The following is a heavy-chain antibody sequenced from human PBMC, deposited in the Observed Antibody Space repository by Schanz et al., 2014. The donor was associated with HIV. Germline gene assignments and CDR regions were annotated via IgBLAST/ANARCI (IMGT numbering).Heavy chain of an antibody. D-gene: IGHD4-17*01. J-gene: IGHJ4*02. CDR2: IIPMYGTA. CDR3: ARYLGGDDGDFYFDY. V-gene: IGHV1-69*01. Sequence: VQLVQSGAEVKKPGSSVKVSCKASGGSFSRSAVSWVRQAPGQGLEWMGGIIPMYGTANYARKFQGRVTITADESTSTAYMELSSLRSEDTAVYYCARYLGGDDGDFYFDYWGQGTLVTVSS. CDR1: GGSFSRSA.